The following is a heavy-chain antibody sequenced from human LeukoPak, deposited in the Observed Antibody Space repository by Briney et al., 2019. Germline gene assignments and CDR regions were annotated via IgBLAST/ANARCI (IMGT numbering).Heavy chain of an antibody. CDR3: ARGLESRLPYYYYYYMDV. CDR1: GGSFSGYY. D-gene: IGHD3-3*01. CDR2: INHSGST. J-gene: IGHJ6*03. Sequence: SETLSLTCAVYGGSFSGYYWSWIRQPPGKGLEWIWEINHSGSTNYNPSLKSRVTISVDTSKNQFSLKQSSVTAADTAVYYCARGLESRLPYYYYYYMDVWGKGTTVTVSS. V-gene: IGHV4-34*01.